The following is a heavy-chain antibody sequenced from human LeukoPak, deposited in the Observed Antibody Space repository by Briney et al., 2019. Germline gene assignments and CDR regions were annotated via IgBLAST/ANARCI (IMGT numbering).Heavy chain of an antibody. CDR3: ARRSSGRNGGYFDY. J-gene: IGHJ4*02. Sequence: PSETLSLTCTVTVGSISSNYWSWIRQPPGKGLEGIGYIYYSGSTNYNPSLESRVTISVDTSKNQFSLKLSSVTAADTAVYYCARRSSGRNGGYFDYWGQGTLVTVSS. CDR1: VGSISSNY. D-gene: IGHD1-26*01. V-gene: IGHV4-59*08. CDR2: IYYSGST.